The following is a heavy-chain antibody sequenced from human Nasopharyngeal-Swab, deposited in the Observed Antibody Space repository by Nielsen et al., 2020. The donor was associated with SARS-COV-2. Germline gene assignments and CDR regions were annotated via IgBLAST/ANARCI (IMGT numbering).Heavy chain of an antibody. Sequence: GGSLRLSCAASGFTFSSYAMSWVRQAPGKGLEWVSAISGSGGSTYYADSVKGRFTISRDNSKNTLYLQMNSLRAEDTAVYYCARSRYYDSSGYDAFDIWGQGTMVTVSS. V-gene: IGHV3-23*01. CDR1: GFTFSSYA. CDR2: ISGSGGST. D-gene: IGHD3-22*01. J-gene: IGHJ3*02. CDR3: ARSRYYDSSGYDAFDI.